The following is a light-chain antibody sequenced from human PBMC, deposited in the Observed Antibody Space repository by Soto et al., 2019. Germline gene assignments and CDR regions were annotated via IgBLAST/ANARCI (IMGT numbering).Light chain of an antibody. CDR1: NSDVGGYNF. V-gene: IGLV2-14*01. CDR2: DVS. CDR3: SSYTSSSIPYV. Sequence: QSALTQPASVSGSPGQSITISCTGTNSDVGGYNFVSWYQQHPGKAPKLMTYDVSNRPSGVSNRFSGSKSGNTASLNISGLQAEDEADYYCSSYTSSSIPYVFGIGTKLTVL. J-gene: IGLJ1*01.